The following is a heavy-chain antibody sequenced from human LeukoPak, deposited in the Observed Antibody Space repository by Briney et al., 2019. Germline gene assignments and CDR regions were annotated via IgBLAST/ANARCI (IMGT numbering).Heavy chain of an antibody. D-gene: IGHD3-9*01. J-gene: IGHJ4*02. CDR3: AATDILTGYYQFDY. V-gene: IGHV5-51*01. CDR1: GYSFTSYW. CDR2: IYPGDSDT. Sequence: LGESLKISCKGSGYSFTSYWIGWVRQMPGKGLEWMGIIYPGDSDTRYNPSFQGQVTISADKSISTAYLQWSSLKASDTAMYYCAATDILTGYYQFDYWGQGTLVTVSS.